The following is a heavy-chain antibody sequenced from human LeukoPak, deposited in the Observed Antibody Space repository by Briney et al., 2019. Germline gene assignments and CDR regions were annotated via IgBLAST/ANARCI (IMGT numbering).Heavy chain of an antibody. CDR1: GGSMSTYY. Sequence: PSETLSLTCTVSGGSMSTYYWSWVRHPPAKGLEWIGYIYDSLSTDYNPSLKSRVTISVDMSKNQFSLKLTSVTAADTAVYYCARRSWYVDYWGQGTLVTVSS. CDR3: ARRSWYVDY. V-gene: IGHV4-59*01. J-gene: IGHJ4*02. CDR2: IYDSLST. D-gene: IGHD6-13*01.